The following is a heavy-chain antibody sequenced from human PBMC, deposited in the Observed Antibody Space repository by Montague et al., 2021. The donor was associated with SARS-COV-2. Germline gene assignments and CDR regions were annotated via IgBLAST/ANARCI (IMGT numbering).Heavy chain of an antibody. Sequence: SETLSLTCAVYGGSFSDYYWTWIRQSPGKGLEWIGEINHSGRTNYKPSLKSRVTISVDTSKNQFSLKLSSVTAADTAVYYCARHPLRDWLFNSDLQYYFDYWGQGTLVTVSS. D-gene: IGHD3/OR15-3a*01. CDR3: ARHPLRDWLFNSDLQYYFDY. CDR2: INHSGRT. J-gene: IGHJ4*02. CDR1: GGSFSDYY. V-gene: IGHV4-34*01.